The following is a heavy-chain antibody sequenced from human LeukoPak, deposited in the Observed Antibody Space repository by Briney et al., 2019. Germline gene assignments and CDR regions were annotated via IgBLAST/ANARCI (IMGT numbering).Heavy chain of an antibody. V-gene: IGHV4-34*01. D-gene: IGHD4-17*01. CDR3: TRMTTGHDY. J-gene: IGHJ4*02. CDR1: GVSFDDYY. Sequence: SETLSLTCAVSGVSFDDYYWAWVRQTPGKGLEWIGEINHSGYTNDSPSLKSRVTLSIDTSRKQFSLNLRSVTVADAGIYYCTRMTTGHDYWGQGTLVSVSS. CDR2: INHSGYT.